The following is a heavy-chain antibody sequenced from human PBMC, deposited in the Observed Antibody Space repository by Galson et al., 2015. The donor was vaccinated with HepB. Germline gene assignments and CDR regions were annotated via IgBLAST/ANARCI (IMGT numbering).Heavy chain of an antibody. CDR2: ISGSGGST. D-gene: IGHD3-16*02. CDR1: GFTFSSYA. J-gene: IGHJ4*02. V-gene: IGHV3-23*01. CDR3: AKDHRVRVEGELSIVYDY. Sequence: SLRLSCAASGFTFSSYALSWVRQAPGKGLEWVSAISGSGGSTYYADSVKGRFTISRDNSKNTLYLQMHSLRAEDAAVYYRAKDHRVRVEGELSIVYDYLGQGTLVAVSS.